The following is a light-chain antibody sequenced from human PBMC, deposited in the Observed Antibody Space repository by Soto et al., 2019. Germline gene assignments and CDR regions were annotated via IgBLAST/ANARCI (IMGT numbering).Light chain of an antibody. CDR3: QQYDAWPLT. V-gene: IGKV3-15*01. J-gene: IGKJ4*01. CDR2: GAS. Sequence: EIVMTQSPATLSVSPGERATLSCRASQSVSSNLAWYQQIPGQAPRLLIYGASTRATGTPARFSGSGSGTEFTLTVASLQSEDFVVYYCQQYDAWPLTFGGGTKVEI. CDR1: QSVSSN.